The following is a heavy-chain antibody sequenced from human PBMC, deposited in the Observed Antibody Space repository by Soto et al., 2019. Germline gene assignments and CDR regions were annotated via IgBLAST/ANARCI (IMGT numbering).Heavy chain of an antibody. CDR1: GYTFTSYA. D-gene: IGHD3-22*01. CDR2: INAGNGNT. J-gene: IGHJ4*02. V-gene: IGHV1-3*01. CDR3: ARDYYDSSGYYSHQAFDY. Sequence: ASVKVSCKASGYTFTSYAMHWVRQAPGQRLEWMGWINAGNGNTKYSQKFQGRVTITRDTSASTAYMELSSLRSEDTAVYYCARDYYDSSGYYSHQAFDYWGQGTLVTVSS.